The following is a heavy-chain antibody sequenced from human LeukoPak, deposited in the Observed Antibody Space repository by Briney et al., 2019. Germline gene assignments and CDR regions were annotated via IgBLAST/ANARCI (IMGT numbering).Heavy chain of an antibody. J-gene: IGHJ5*02. Sequence: SETLSLTCTVSGGSISSSSYYWGWIRQPPGKGLEWIGSIYYSGSTYYNPPLKSRVTISVDTSKNQFSLKLSSVTAADSAVYFCARGDYGDYYRFDPWGQGTLVTVSS. CDR3: ARGDYGDYYRFDP. CDR2: IYYSGST. D-gene: IGHD4-17*01. CDR1: GGSISSSSYY. V-gene: IGHV4-39*01.